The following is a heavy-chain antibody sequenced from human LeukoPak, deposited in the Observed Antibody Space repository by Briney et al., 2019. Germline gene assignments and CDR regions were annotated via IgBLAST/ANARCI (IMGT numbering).Heavy chain of an antibody. D-gene: IGHD5-18*01. CDR2: IYTSGST. CDR1: GGSISSYY. J-gene: IGHJ4*02. V-gene: IGHV4-4*07. CDR3: ARGRYSYGYKVGYYFDY. Sequence: ASETLSLTCTVSGGSISSYYWSWIRQPAGKGLEWIGRIYTSGSTNYNPSLKSRVTMSVDTSKNQFSLKLSSVTAADTAVYYCARGRYSYGYKVGYYFDYWGQGTLVTVSS.